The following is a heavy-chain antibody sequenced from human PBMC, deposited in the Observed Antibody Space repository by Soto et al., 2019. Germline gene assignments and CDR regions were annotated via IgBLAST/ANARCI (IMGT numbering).Heavy chain of an antibody. D-gene: IGHD4-17*01. V-gene: IGHV3-33*01. CDR2: IWYDGINK. CDR1: GFTFSSYG. J-gene: IGHJ6*02. Sequence: PGGSLRLSCTASGFTFSSYGMHWVRQAPGKGLEWVAVIWYDGINKYYADSVKGRFTISRDNSKNTLYLQMNSLRAEDTAVYYCARDIYGDYYYYGMDVWGQGAPVTVSS. CDR3: ARDIYGDYYYYGMDV.